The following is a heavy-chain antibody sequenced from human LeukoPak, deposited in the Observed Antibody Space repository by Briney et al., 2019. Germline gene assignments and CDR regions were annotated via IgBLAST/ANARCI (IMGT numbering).Heavy chain of an antibody. V-gene: IGHV3-11*06. D-gene: IGHD4-17*01. CDR2: ISGSSSFT. CDR3: ARVTLYGESALDY. CDR1: GFTFSDYY. Sequence: GGSLRLSCAASGFTFSDYYMSGVRQAPGKGLEWVSYISGSSSFTIYADSVKGRFTISRDNAKNSLYLQMNSLRAEDTAVYYCARVTLYGESALDYWGQGALVTVSS. J-gene: IGHJ4*02.